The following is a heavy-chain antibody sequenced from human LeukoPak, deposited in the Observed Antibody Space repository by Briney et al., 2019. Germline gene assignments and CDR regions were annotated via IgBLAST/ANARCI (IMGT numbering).Heavy chain of an antibody. CDR1: GGTFSSYA. D-gene: IGHD3-22*01. CDR3: ARDSPTMIASY. CDR2: IIPILGIA. Sequence: SVKVSCKASGGTFSSYAISWVRHAPGQGLEWMGRIIPILGIANYAQKFQGRVTITADKSTSTAHMELSSLRSEDTAVYYCARDSPTMIASYWGQGTLVTVSS. V-gene: IGHV1-69*04. J-gene: IGHJ4*02.